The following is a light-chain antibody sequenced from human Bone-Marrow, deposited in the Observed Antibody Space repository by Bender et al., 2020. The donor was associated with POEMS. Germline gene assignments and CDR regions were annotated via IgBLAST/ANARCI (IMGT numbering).Light chain of an antibody. V-gene: IGLV1-47*02. CDR3: AGWDASGVI. CDR2: NNN. CDR1: NSNIGTNY. J-gene: IGLJ2*01. Sequence: QSVLTQPPSASGTPGQRVAISCAGSNSNIGTNYVHWYQQVPGQAPKLLIYNNNQRPLGVPDRFSGSKSGTSASLAISGLRSEDEADYYCAGWDASGVIFGGGTKLTVL.